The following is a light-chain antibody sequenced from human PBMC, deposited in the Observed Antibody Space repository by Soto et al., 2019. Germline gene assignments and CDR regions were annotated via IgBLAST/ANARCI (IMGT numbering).Light chain of an antibody. V-gene: IGKV3-11*01. Sequence: EIVFTQSPPTPSLSPGEKATPSCKASQSVSSYLAWYQQKPGQAPRLLIYDASNRATGIPARFSGSGSGTDFTLTISSLEPEDFAVYYCQQRSNWPPRITFGQGTRLEIK. CDR3: QQRSNWPPRIT. CDR2: DAS. J-gene: IGKJ5*01. CDR1: QSVSSY.